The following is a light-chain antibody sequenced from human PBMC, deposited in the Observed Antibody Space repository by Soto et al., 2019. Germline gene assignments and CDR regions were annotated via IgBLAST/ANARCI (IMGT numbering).Light chain of an antibody. V-gene: IGKV3-15*01. J-gene: IGKJ1*01. CDR1: QSVGRK. Sequence: EIEMTQSPATLSVSPGERATLSCRSSQSVGRKLAWYQQKPGQAPRLLIYDASNRAMGVPARFSGSGSGTEFTLSSLQSEDVAVYHCQQYDIWPPWTFGRGTKVEI. CDR2: DAS. CDR3: QQYDIWPPWT.